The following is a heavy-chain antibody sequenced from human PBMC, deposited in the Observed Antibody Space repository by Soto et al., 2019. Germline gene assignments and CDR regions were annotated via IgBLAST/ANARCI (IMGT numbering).Heavy chain of an antibody. J-gene: IGHJ6*03. CDR3: TTDGVEYSSSQDYYYYYMDV. D-gene: IGHD6-6*01. Sequence: GGSLRLSCAASGFTFSNAWMSWVRQAPGKGLEWVGRIKSKTDGGTTDYAAPVKGRFTISRDDSKNTLYLQMNSLKTEDTAVYYCTTDGVEYSSSQDYYYYYMDVWGKGTTVTVSS. CDR1: GFTFSNAW. V-gene: IGHV3-15*01. CDR2: IKSKTDGGTT.